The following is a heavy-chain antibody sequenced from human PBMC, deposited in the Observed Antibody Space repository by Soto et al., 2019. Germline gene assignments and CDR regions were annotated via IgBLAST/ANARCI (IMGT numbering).Heavy chain of an antibody. CDR3: ARGGALSTSWYWGDGLDS. J-gene: IGHJ4*02. V-gene: IGHV1-69*06. CDR2: IIPVFDTP. CDR1: GNSFSSHA. Sequence: QVHLEQSGSEVKKSGSSVKVSCKSSGNSFSSHAITWVRQAPGQGLEWMGGIIPVFDTPTYARRFQDRVTITADKSTNTSYMELRSLRSEDMAVYYCARGGALSTSWYWGDGLDSWGQGTQVTVSS. D-gene: IGHD6-13*01.